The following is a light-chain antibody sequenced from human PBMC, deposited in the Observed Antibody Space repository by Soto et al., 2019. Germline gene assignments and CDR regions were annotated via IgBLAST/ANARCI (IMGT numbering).Light chain of an antibody. CDR2: DVS. J-gene: IGLJ2*01. CDR3: SSLTSSSTPVV. CDR1: SSDLGGYNY. Sequence: QSALTQPASVSGSPGQSITISCTGTSSDLGGYNYVSWYQQHPGKAPKLMMYDVSNRPSGVSNRFSGSKSGNTASLTISGLQAEDEADYYCSSLTSSSTPVVFGGGTKVTVL. V-gene: IGLV2-14*01.